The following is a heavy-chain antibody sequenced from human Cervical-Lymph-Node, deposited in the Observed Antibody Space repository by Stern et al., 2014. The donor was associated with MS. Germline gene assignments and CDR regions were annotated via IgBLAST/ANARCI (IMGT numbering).Heavy chain of an antibody. J-gene: IGHJ5*02. CDR3: ALSSETSDRWYSLGYDL. Sequence: QVQLVQSGAEVTQPGSSGKVSCKASGGTFSKFPSSCVRQAPGQGLEWMGGIFPVFGTPTYAQEFRGRVTITADVSTSTVYMELSSLRSDDTAVYYCALSSETSDRWYSLGYDLWGQGTLVTVSS. V-gene: IGHV1-69*01. CDR1: GGTFSKFP. D-gene: IGHD6-13*01. CDR2: IFPVFGTP.